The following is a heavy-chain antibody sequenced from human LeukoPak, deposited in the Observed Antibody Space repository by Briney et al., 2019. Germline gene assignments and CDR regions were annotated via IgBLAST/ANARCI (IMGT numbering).Heavy chain of an antibody. V-gene: IGHV3-33*01. J-gene: IGHJ4*02. CDR3: ARELVVAGFDY. Sequence: GRSLRLSCAASGFTFSSYGMHWVRQAPGKGLGMVAVIWYDGSNKYYADSVKGRFTISRDNSKNTRYLQMNSLRAEDTAVYYCARELVVAGFDYWGQGNLVTVSS. CDR1: GFTFSSYG. D-gene: IGHD2-15*01. CDR2: IWYDGSNK.